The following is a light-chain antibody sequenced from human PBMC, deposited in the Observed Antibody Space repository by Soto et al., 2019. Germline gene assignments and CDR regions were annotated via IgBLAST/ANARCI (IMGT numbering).Light chain of an antibody. J-gene: IGLJ3*02. V-gene: IGLV1-40*01. CDR3: QSYDSSLSGSV. Sequence: QSVLTQPPSVSGAPGQRVTISCTGSSSNIGAGYCVYWYQQLPGTAPKLLIYGNSNRPSGVPDRFSGSKSGTSASLAITGLQAEDEADDYCQSYDSSLSGSVFGGGTKLTVL. CDR1: SSNIGAGYC. CDR2: GNS.